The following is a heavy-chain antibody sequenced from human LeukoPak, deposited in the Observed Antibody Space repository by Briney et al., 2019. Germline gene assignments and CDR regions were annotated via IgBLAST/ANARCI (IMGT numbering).Heavy chain of an antibody. Sequence: GGSLRLSCAASGFTFSNSAMSWVRQAPGKGLEWVSAISGSGGSTYYADSVKGRFTISRDNSKNTLYLQMNSLRAEDTAVYYCAKVTVIAVAGQSDYWGQGTLVTVSS. CDR3: AKVTVIAVAGQSDY. D-gene: IGHD6-19*01. V-gene: IGHV3-23*01. J-gene: IGHJ4*02. CDR2: ISGSGGST. CDR1: GFTFSNSA.